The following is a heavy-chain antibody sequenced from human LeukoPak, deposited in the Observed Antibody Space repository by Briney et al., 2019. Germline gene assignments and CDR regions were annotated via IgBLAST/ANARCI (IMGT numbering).Heavy chain of an antibody. CDR2: IYTSGST. CDR3: AREENAFDI. J-gene: IGHJ3*02. V-gene: IGHV4-61*02. Sequence: SETLSLTCTVSGGSISSGSYYWSWIRQPAGKGLEWIGRIYTSGSTNYNPSLKSRVTISVDTSNNQFSLKLSSVTAADTAVYYCAREENAFDIWGQGTMVTVSS. CDR1: GGSISSGSYY.